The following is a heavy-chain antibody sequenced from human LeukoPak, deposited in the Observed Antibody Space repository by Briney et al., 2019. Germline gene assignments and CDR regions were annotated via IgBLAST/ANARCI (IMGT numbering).Heavy chain of an antibody. V-gene: IGHV7-4-1*02. J-gene: IGHJ4*02. CDR1: GYTFTTYA. CDR2: INTNTGNP. Sequence: ASVKVSCKASGYTFTTYAMNWVRQAPGLGLEWMGWINTNTGNPTYAQGFTGRFVFSLDTSVSTAYLQISSLKAEDTAVYYCARGGATSLYLFDYWGQGTLVTVSS. D-gene: IGHD3-16*01. CDR3: ARGGATSLYLFDY.